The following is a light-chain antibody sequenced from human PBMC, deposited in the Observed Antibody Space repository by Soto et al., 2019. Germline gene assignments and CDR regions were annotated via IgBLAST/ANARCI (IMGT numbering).Light chain of an antibody. CDR2: AAS. CDR1: QSISSY. V-gene: IGKV1-39*01. CDR3: KQSYSTPT. J-gene: IGKJ3*01. Sequence: DIQMTQSPSSLSASVGDRVTITFRASQSISSYLNWYQQKPGKAPKLLIYAASSLQSGVTSRFSGSGSGTDFTLTISSLQPEDFATYYCKQSYSTPTFGPGTKVDIK.